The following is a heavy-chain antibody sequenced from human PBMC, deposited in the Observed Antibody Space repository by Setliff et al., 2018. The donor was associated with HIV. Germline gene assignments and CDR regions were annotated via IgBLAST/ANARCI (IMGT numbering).Heavy chain of an antibody. J-gene: IGHJ4*02. Sequence: PSETLSLTCTVSGGSVNDFYCNWIRQPPGKGPEWIGYIHSSGSTIYNPSLKSRITISLDTSKEQFSLELSSATAADTAVYYCATLYHSGGNFLAYWGQGSLVTVSS. CDR1: GGSVNDFY. V-gene: IGHV4-4*09. D-gene: IGHD2-21*02. CDR3: ATLYHSGGNFLAY. CDR2: IHSSGST.